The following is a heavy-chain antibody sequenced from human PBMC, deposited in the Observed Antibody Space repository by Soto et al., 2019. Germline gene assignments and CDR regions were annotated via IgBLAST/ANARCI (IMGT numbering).Heavy chain of an antibody. D-gene: IGHD6-13*01. CDR3: ARGGDSSSWYWFDP. CDR2: ISYDGSNK. Sequence: GGSLRLSCAASGFTFSSYAMHWVRQAPGKGLEWVAVISYDGSNKYYADSVKGRFTISRDNSKNTLYLQMNSLRAEDTAVYYCARGGDSSSWYWFDPWGQGTLVTVSS. V-gene: IGHV3-30*04. J-gene: IGHJ5*02. CDR1: GFTFSSYA.